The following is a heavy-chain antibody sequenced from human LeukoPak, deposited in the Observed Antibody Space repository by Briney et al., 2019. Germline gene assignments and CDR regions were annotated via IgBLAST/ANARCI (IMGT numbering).Heavy chain of an antibody. CDR1: GFPFSSYW. CDR3: ARDLAPSYYYDSSGYLV. D-gene: IGHD3-22*01. Sequence: GGSLRLSCVASGFPFSSYWMSWVRQAPGKGLEWVANIKQDGSEKYYVDSVKGRFTISRDNAKNSLYLQMNSLRAEDTAVYFCARDLAPSYYYDSSGYLVWGQGTLATVSS. V-gene: IGHV3-7*03. CDR2: IKQDGSEK. J-gene: IGHJ4*02.